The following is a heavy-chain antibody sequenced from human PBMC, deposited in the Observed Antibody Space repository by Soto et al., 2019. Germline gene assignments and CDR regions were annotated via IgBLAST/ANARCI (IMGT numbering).Heavy chain of an antibody. D-gene: IGHD5-18*01. CDR1: GFTFSSYG. V-gene: IGHV3-33*01. Sequence: GGCLRLSCAASGFTFSSYGMHWVRQAPGKGLEWVAVIWYDGSNKYYADSVKGRFTISRDNSKNTLYLQMNSLRAEDTAVYYCARSSGYSYGYCDYWGHGTLVTASS. CDR2: IWYDGSNK. J-gene: IGHJ4*01. CDR3: ARSSGYSYGYCDY.